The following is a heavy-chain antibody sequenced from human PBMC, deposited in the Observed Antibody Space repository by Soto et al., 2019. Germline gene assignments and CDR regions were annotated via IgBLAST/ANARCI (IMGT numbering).Heavy chain of an antibody. CDR3: ARTGAFKYDNSPYER. D-gene: IGHD3-22*01. Sequence: EVQLVESGGGLVQPGGSLRLSCAASGFTFSTYWMQWVRQAPGKGLLWISRINSDGSNTNYADSVKGRFAISRDNAKNTRYLQMNSLRAEDTAVYYCARTGAFKYDNSPYERWGQGTLVTVSS. CDR1: GFTFSTYW. V-gene: IGHV3-74*01. CDR2: INSDGSNT. J-gene: IGHJ4*02.